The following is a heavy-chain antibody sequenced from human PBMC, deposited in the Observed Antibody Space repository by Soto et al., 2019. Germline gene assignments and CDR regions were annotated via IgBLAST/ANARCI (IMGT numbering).Heavy chain of an antibody. CDR1: GESFSGYY. CDR3: ARGGRGWTNSPYYYYYGMDY. D-gene: IGHD6-19*01. J-gene: IGHJ6*02. Sequence: PSETLSLTGAAYGESFSGYYWTWIRQPTGKGLAWVGEVTDTGKTNYNASLKSQVTISGDTSKNQFALKLSSVTAADTAVYYCARGGRGWTNSPYYYYYGMDYWGQGTTVTVSS. CDR2: VTDTGKT. V-gene: IGHV4-34*01.